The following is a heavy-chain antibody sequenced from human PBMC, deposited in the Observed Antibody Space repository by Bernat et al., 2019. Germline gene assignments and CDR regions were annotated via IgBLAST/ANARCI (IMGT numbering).Heavy chain of an antibody. Sequence: QVQLVQSGAEVKKPGASVKVSCKASGYTFTSYAMHWVRQAPGQRLEWMGWINAGNGNTKESQKFQGRVTITRDTSASTAYMELSSLRSEDTAVYYCARDGAVRYFDLWGRGTLVTVSS. D-gene: IGHD2-8*01. V-gene: IGHV1-3*01. J-gene: IGHJ2*01. CDR2: INAGNGNT. CDR1: GYTFTSYA. CDR3: ARDGAVRYFDL.